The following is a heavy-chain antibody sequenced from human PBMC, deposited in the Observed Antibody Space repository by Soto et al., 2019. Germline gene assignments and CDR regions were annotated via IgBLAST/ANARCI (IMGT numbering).Heavy chain of an antibody. V-gene: IGHV3-23*01. CDR2: ISGSGGST. D-gene: IGHD2-15*01. CDR1: GFTFSSYA. J-gene: IGHJ4*02. Sequence: GGSLRLSCAASGFTFSSYAMSWVRQAPGKGLEWVSAISGSGGSTYYADSVKGRFTISRDNSKNTLYLQMNSLRAEDTAVYYCAKGVGYCSGGSCEPTSFDYWGQGTLVTVSS. CDR3: AKGVGYCSGGSCEPTSFDY.